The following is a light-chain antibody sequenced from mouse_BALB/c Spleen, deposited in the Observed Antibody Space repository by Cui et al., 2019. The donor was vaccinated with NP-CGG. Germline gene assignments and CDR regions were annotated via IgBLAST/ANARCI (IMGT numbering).Light chain of an antibody. Sequence: QAVVTQESALTTSPGETVPLTCRSSTGAVTTSNYANWVQEKPDHLFTGLIGGTNNRAPVFPARFSGSLIGDKAALTITGAQTEDEAIYFCALWYSNHWGFGGGTKLTVL. CDR1: TGAVTTSNY. J-gene: IGLJ1*01. CDR3: ALWYSNHWG. V-gene: IGLV1*01. CDR2: GTN.